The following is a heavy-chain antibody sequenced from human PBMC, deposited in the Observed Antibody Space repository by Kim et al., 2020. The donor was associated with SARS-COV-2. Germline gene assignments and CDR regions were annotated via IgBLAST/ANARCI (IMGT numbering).Heavy chain of an antibody. V-gene: IGHV3-23*01. Sequence: ADSVKGRFTISRDNSKKTLYLQMNSLRAEDTAVYYCVTQTTVTTTRSLDYWGQGTLVTVSS. J-gene: IGHJ4*02. D-gene: IGHD4-17*01. CDR3: VTQTTVTTTRSLDY.